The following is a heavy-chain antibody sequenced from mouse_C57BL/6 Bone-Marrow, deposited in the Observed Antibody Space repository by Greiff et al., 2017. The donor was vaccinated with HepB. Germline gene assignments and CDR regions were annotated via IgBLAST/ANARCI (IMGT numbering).Heavy chain of an antibody. J-gene: IGHJ2*01. CDR2: ISSGSSTI. Sequence: EVMLVESGAGLVKPGGSLKLSCAASGFTFSDYGMHWVRQAPEKGLEWVAYISSGSSTIYYADTVKGRVTISRDNAKNTLFMQMTSLRSEDTAMYYCARDFFDYWGQGTTLTVSS. CDR3: ARDFFDY. V-gene: IGHV5-17*01. CDR1: GFTFSDYG.